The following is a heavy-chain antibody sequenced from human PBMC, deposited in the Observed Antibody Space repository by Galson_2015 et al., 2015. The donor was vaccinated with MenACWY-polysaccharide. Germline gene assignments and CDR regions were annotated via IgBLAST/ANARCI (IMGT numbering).Heavy chain of an antibody. J-gene: IGHJ4*02. CDR1: GYTFAGYY. Sequence: SVKVSCKASGYTFAGYYIHWVRQAPGQGLEWMGWINSNSGGTNYAQKFQGRVTITRDTSISTSYMELSRLRSDDTAVYYCVRPLRDLGDYWGRGTLVTVSS. CDR2: INSNSGGT. V-gene: IGHV1-2*02. CDR3: VRPLRDLGDY.